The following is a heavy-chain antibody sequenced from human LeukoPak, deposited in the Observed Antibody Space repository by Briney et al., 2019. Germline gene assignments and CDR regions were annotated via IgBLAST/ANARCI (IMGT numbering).Heavy chain of an antibody. V-gene: IGHV1-18*01. D-gene: IGHD6-13*01. J-gene: IGHJ4*02. CDR2: ISAYSGNT. Sequence: ASVKVSCKASGYTFTSYGISWVRQAPGQGLEWMGWISAYSGNTNYAQKLQGRVTMTTDTSTSTAYMELRSLRSDDTAVYYCARDPGIAAAGSFGYWGQGTLVTVSS. CDR3: ARDPGIAAAGSFGY. CDR1: GYTFTSYG.